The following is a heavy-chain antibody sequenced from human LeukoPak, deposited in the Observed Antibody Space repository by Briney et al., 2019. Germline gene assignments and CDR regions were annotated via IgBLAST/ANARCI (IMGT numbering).Heavy chain of an antibody. D-gene: IGHD2-21*02. J-gene: IGHJ4*02. Sequence: SETLSLTCAVYGGSFSGYYWSWIRQPPGKGLEWIGEINHSGSTNYNPSLKSRVTISVDTSKNQFSLKLSSVTAADTAVYYCARAQTGTALLLGFWGQGTLVTVSS. CDR3: ARAQTGTALLLGF. CDR2: INHSGST. CDR1: GGSFSGYY. V-gene: IGHV4-34*01.